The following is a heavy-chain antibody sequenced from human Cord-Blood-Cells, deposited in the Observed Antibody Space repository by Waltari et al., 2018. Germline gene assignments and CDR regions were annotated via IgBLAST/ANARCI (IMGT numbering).Heavy chain of an antibody. CDR2: INPNSSGT. CDR3: ARDRCSSTSRYRDFDY. D-gene: IGHD2-2*01. V-gene: IGHV1-2*02. J-gene: IGHJ4*02. Sequence: QVQLVQSGAEVKKPGASVKVSCKASGYTFTGYYMHWVRQAPGQGLEWMGWINPNSSGTNSAQKFQGRVTMTRDTSISTAYMELSRLRSDDTAVYYCARDRCSSTSRYRDFDYWGQGTLVTVSS. CDR1: GYTFTGYY.